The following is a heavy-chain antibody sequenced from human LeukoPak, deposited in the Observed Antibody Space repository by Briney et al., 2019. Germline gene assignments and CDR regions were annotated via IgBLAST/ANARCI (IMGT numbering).Heavy chain of an antibody. V-gene: IGHV4-39*01. J-gene: IGHJ4*02. CDR3: ARGSGSCADS. CDR2: MYYSGSSGNT. CDR1: GGSISSTTYY. Sequence: PSETLSLTCTVSGGSISSTTYYWGWIRQPPGKGLEWIATMYYSGSSGNTYYNPSLKSRVAISVDTSRNQVSLKLSSVTAADTSVYYCARGSGSCADSWGQGTLDTVSS. D-gene: IGHD2-15*01.